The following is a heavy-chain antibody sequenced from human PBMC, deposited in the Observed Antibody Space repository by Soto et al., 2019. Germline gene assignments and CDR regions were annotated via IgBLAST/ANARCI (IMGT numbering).Heavy chain of an antibody. D-gene: IGHD3-9*01. CDR3: ARDQSGGLSDILTGYYVAGFDY. Sequence: ASVKVSCKASGYTFTSYYMHWVRQAPGQGLEWMGIINPSGGSTSYAQKFQGRVTMTRDTSTSTVYMELSSLRSEDTAVYYCARDQSGGLSDILTGYYVAGFDYWGQRTLVTVSS. J-gene: IGHJ4*02. V-gene: IGHV1-46*03. CDR1: GYTFTSYY. CDR2: INPSGGST.